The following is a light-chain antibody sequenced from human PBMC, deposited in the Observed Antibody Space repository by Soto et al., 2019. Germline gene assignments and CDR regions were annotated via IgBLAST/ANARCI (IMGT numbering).Light chain of an antibody. CDR3: QKYNSAPRT. J-gene: IGKJ1*01. CDR2: AAS. CDR1: QGINTY. Sequence: DIQMTQSPSSLSASVGDRVTITCRASQGINTYLAWYQQKPGRAPQLLIYAASALHSGVPSRFSGSGSGTDFTLTIASLQPEDVATDYCQKYNSAPRTFGQGTKVEIK. V-gene: IGKV1-27*01.